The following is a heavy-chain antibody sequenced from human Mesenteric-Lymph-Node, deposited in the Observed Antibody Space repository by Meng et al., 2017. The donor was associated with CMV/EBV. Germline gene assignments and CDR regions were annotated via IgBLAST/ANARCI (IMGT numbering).Heavy chain of an antibody. CDR2: IYYSGST. D-gene: IGHD3-3*01. J-gene: IGHJ5*02. CDR1: GCSISSGGYY. CDR3: ARGVSGFLTVEWNWFDP. Sequence: SETLSLTCTVSGCSISSGGYYWSWIRQHPGKGLEWIGYIYYSGSTYYNPSLKSRVTISVDTSKNQFSLKLSSVTAADTAVYYCARGVSGFLTVEWNWFDPWGQGTLVTVSS. V-gene: IGHV4-31*03.